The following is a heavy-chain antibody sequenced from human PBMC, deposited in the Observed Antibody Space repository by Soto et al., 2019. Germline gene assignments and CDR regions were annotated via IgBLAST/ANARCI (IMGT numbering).Heavy chain of an antibody. D-gene: IGHD4-17*01. CDR1: GFTFDDYA. V-gene: IGHV3-9*01. CDR2: ISWNSGSI. Sequence: EVQLVESGGGLVQPGRSLRLSCAASGFTFDDYAMHWVRQAPGKGLEWVSGISWNSGSIGYADSVKGRFTISRDNAKNSLYLQVNSLRAEDTALYYCAKDIGGTGLRCLDYWGQGTLVTVSS. CDR3: AKDIGGTGLRCLDY. J-gene: IGHJ4*02.